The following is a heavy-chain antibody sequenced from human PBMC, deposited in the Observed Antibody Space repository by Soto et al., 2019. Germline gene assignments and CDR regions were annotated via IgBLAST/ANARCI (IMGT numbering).Heavy chain of an antibody. V-gene: IGHV4-59*01. CDR2: IYYSGST. Sequence: SETLSLTCTVSGGSTRSYYRSWIRQPPGQGLEWIGYIYYSGSTNYNPSLKSRVTISVDTSKNQFSLKLSSVTAADTAVYYCARVSIAAADDYYYYGMDVWGQGTTVTVSS. J-gene: IGHJ6*02. CDR1: GGSTRSYY. D-gene: IGHD6-13*01. CDR3: ARVSIAAADDYYYYGMDV.